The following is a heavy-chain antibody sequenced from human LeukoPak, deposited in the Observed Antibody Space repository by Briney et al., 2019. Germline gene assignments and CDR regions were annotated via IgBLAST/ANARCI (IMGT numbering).Heavy chain of an antibody. CDR1: GLTVSNNY. CDR3: ARSTSDIAARPIDY. V-gene: IGHV3-53*01. J-gene: IGHJ4*02. Sequence: PGGSLRLSCAASGLTVSNNYMGWVRQAPGKGLEWVSVIYSGGTTYYADSVKGRFTISRDNSKNTLDLQMNSLRAEDTAVYYCARSTSDIAARPIDYWGQGTLVTVSS. D-gene: IGHD6-6*01. CDR2: IYSGGTT.